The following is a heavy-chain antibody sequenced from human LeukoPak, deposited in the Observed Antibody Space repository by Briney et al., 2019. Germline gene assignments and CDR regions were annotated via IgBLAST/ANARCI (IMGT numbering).Heavy chain of an antibody. CDR1: GFTFSDYY. CDR3: AKGEKGRYCSSTSCHIDY. CDR2: ISNSGSTT. J-gene: IGHJ4*02. V-gene: IGHV3-11*04. D-gene: IGHD2-2*02. Sequence: GGSLRLSCAASGFTFSDYYMSWIRQAPGKGLEWLSYISNSGSTTYYADSVKGRFTISRDKAKNTLYLQMNSLRAEDTAVYYCAKGEKGRYCSSTSCHIDYWGQGTLVTVSS.